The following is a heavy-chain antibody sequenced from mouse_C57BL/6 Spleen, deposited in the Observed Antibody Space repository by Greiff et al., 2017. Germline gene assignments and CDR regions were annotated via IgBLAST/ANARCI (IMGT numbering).Heavy chain of an antibody. V-gene: IGHV1-72*01. CDR1: GYTFTSYW. J-gene: IGHJ4*01. Sequence: QVQLKQPGAELVKPGASVKLSCKASGYTFTSYWMHWVKQRPGRGLEWIGRIDPNSGGTKYNEKFKSKATLTVDKPSSTAYMQLSSLTSEDSAVYYCARGESSYAMDYWGQGTSVTVSS. CDR3: ARGESSYAMDY. CDR2: IDPNSGGT.